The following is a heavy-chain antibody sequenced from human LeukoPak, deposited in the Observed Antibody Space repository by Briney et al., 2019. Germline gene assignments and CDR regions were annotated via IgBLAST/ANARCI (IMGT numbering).Heavy chain of an antibody. Sequence: SETLSLTCTVSGGSISSYYWSWIRQPPGKGLEWIGYIYYSGSTNYNHSLKSRVTISVDTSKNQFSLKLSSVTAADTAVYYCARQVSGGSGSDWFDPWGQGTLVTVSS. CDR1: GGSISSYY. D-gene: IGHD3-10*01. V-gene: IGHV4-59*01. J-gene: IGHJ5*02. CDR2: IYYSGST. CDR3: ARQVSGGSGSDWFDP.